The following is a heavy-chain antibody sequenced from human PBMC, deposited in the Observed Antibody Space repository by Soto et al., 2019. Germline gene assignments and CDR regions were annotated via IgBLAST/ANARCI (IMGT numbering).Heavy chain of an antibody. V-gene: IGHV3-23*01. CDR3: ARVFQGCLRYFDWLCAVPVKNWFDP. Sequence: GGSLRLSCAASGFTFSSYAMSWVRQAPGKGLEWVSAISGSGGSTYYADSVKGRFTISRDNSKNTLYLQMNSLRSEDTAVYYCARVFQGCLRYFDWLCAVPVKNWFDPWGQGTLVTVSS. J-gene: IGHJ5*02. D-gene: IGHD3-9*01. CDR2: ISGSGGST. CDR1: GFTFSSYA.